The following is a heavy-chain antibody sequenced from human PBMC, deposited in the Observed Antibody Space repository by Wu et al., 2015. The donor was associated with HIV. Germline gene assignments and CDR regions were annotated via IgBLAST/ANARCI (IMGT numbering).Heavy chain of an antibody. V-gene: IGHV1-2*02. D-gene: IGHD5-12*01. CDR1: GYTFTGYY. J-gene: IGHJ3*02. Sequence: QMQLVQSGAEVKKPGASVKVSCKASGYTFTGYYMHWVRQAPGQGLEWMGWINPNSGGTNNAQNFQGRVTMTRDTSISTAFMELRSLRSDDTAVYYCAREEGDIVTTSPGDAFDIWGQGTMVTVS. CDR2: INPNSGGT. CDR3: AREEGDIVTTSPGDAFDI.